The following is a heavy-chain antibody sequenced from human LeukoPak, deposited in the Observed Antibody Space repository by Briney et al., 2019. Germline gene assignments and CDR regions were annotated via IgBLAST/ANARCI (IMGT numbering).Heavy chain of an antibody. D-gene: IGHD3-10*01. CDR3: GRAILGGGSGDFDY. CDR1: GYTFIGYY. CDR2: INPNSDGT. J-gene: IGHJ4*02. Sequence: ASVKVSCKASGYTFIGYYIHWVRQAPGQGPEWMGWINPNSDGTNYAQKFQGRVTMTRDTSISTAYMELNRLRSADTAVYYCGRAILGGGSGDFDYWGQGTLVTVSS. V-gene: IGHV1-2*02.